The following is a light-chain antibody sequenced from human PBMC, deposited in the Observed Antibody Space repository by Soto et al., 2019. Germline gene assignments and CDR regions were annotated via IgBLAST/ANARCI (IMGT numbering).Light chain of an antibody. CDR3: GTWDSSLSAVV. J-gene: IGLJ2*01. Sequence: QSVLTQLPSVSGAPGQKVTISCSGNSSNIGNNYVSWYQQLPGTAPKLLIYDNNKRPSGIPDRFSGSKSGTSATLGITGLQTGDEADYYCGTWDSSLSAVVFGGGTKVTVL. CDR2: DNN. CDR1: SSNIGNNY. V-gene: IGLV1-51*01.